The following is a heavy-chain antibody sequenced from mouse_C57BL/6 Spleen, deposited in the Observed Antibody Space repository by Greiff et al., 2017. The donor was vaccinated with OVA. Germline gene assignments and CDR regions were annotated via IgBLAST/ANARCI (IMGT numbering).Heavy chain of an antibody. CDR2: INPNNGGT. V-gene: IGHV1-22*01. CDR1: GYTFTDYN. D-gene: IGHD4-1*01. CDR3: ARGGDWDVGFAY. Sequence: VHVKQSGPELVKPGASVKMSCKASGYTFTDYNMHWVKQSHGKSLEWIGYINPNNGGTSYNQKFKGKATLTVNKSSSTAYMERRSLTSEDSAVYYCARGGDWDVGFAYWGQGTLVTVSA. J-gene: IGHJ3*01.